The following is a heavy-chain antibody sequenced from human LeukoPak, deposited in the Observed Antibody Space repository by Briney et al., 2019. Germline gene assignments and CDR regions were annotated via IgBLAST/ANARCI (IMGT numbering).Heavy chain of an antibody. Sequence: GGSLRLSCAASGFTLSNYGIHWVRQAPGKGLEWLAVIWNGGSNKYYADSVKGRFTISRDNSNNTLNLQMISLRAEDTAVYYCARDSGSTGSHLYYFDYWGQGTLVTVSS. CDR1: GFTLSNYG. D-gene: IGHD6-19*01. CDR3: ARDSGSTGSHLYYFDY. CDR2: IWNGGSNK. V-gene: IGHV3-33*01. J-gene: IGHJ4*02.